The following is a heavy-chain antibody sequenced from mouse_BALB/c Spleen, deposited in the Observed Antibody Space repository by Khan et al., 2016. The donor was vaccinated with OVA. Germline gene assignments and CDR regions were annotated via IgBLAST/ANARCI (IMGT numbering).Heavy chain of an antibody. CDR3: AMGRTY. CDR2: ITYSGSI. D-gene: IGHD4-1*01. J-gene: IGHJ3*01. Sequence: QLEESGPGLVKPSQSLSLTCTVTGYSITSDYAWNWIRQFPGNKLEWMGYITYSGSISYNPSLKSRFSISRDTSKNQFFLQLNSVTTEDTATYYCAMGRTYWGQGTLVTVSA. CDR1: GYSITSDYA. V-gene: IGHV3-2*02.